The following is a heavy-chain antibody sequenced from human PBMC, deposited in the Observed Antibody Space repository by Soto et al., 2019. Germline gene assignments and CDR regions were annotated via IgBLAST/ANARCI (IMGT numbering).Heavy chain of an antibody. CDR2: IYYTGDT. CDR1: DYSISSGEFY. V-gene: IGHV4-30-4*01. J-gene: IGHJ2*01. Sequence: QVQLQESGPGLVRPSQTLSLTYTVSDYSISSGEFYWSWIRQPPGKGLEWIGYIYYTGDTYYIPSLRSRVSMSVDTSRNQFSLKLSSVTAADTAVYYCARGWSLDLTWYFDLWGRGTLVTVSS. D-gene: IGHD1-1*01. CDR3: ARGWSLDLTWYFDL.